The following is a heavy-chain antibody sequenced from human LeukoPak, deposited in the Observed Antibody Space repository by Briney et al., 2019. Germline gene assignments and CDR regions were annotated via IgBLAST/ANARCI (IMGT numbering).Heavy chain of an antibody. CDR3: ARNPYSTGSFVP. Sequence: ASVKVSCKASGYTFTSYDINWVRQATGQGLEWMGWMNPNSGNAGYAQKFQGRVTMTRNTSISTVYMELSSLRSDDTAVYYCARNPYSTGSFVPWGQGTLVTVS. V-gene: IGHV1-8*01. J-gene: IGHJ5*02. D-gene: IGHD6-19*01. CDR1: GYTFTSYD. CDR2: MNPNSGNA.